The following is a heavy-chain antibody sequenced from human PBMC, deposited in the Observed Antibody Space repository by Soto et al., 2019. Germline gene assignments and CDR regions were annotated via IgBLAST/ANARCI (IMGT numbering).Heavy chain of an antibody. CDR3: AKEKDYDFNWGSDRFTSHY. CDR2: ISGSAGT. V-gene: IGHV3-23*01. D-gene: IGHD3-16*02. Sequence: PGGSLRLSCTASGFTFRTYAMTWFRQAPGKGLEWVSAISGSAGTFYATSVKGRFTISRDNSRSTVYLQMHSLRAEDSAIYYCAKEKDYDFNWGSDRFTSHYWGRGTPVTVS. J-gene: IGHJ4*02. CDR1: GFTFRTYA.